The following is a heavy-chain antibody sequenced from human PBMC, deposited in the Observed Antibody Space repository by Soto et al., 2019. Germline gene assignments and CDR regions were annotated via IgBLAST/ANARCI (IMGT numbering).Heavy chain of an antibody. J-gene: IGHJ6*02. V-gene: IGHV5-51*01. CDR1: GYTFTTYW. D-gene: IGHD2-8*01. CDR2: IYPGDSDT. Sequence: GESLKISCKGSGYTFTTYWIGWVRQMPGKGLEWMGIIYPGDSDTRYSPSFQGQVTISADKSISTAYLQWSSLKAPDTAIYYCARHGTNSYFYYGMDVWGQGTTVTVSS. CDR3: ARHGTNSYFYYGMDV.